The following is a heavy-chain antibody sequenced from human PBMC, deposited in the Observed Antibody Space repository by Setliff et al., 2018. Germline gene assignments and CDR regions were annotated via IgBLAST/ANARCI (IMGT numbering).Heavy chain of an antibody. CDR2: FNPEDDEI. V-gene: IGHV1-24*01. D-gene: IGHD3-22*01. CDR1: GSTLTELT. Sequence: GASVKVSCKVSGSTLTELTMYWVRQAPGKGLEWMGSFNPEDDEIIYAQKFLGSVTMTEDTSTDTAYMELSSLRSEDTAVYYCATKDYDTSGYYRPFGFWGQGTLVTVSS. J-gene: IGHJ4*01. CDR3: ATKDYDTSGYYRPFGF.